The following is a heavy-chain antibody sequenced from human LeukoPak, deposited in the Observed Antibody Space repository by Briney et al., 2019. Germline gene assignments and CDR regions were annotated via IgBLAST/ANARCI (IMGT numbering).Heavy chain of an antibody. V-gene: IGHV4-39*01. CDR3: ARGRTFDN. Sequence: SETLSLTCSVSGGSISSSSYYWGWIRQPPGKGLEWIGSIYYSGTTYYNTSLKSRVTMSVDTTKNQFSLQLSSVTAADTAVYYCARGRTFDNWGQGTLVTVSS. CDR2: IYYSGTT. CDR1: GGSISSSSYY. J-gene: IGHJ4*02.